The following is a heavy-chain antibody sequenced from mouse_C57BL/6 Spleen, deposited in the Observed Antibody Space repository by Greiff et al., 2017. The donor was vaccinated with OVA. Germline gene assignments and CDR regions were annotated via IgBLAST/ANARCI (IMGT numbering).Heavy chain of an antibody. J-gene: IGHJ2*01. CDR1: GFTFSSYG. Sequence: DVHLVESGGDLVKPGGSLKLSCAASGFTFSSYGMSWVRQTPDKRLEWVATISSGGSYTYYPDSVKGRFTISRDNAKNTLYLQMSSLKSEDTAMYYCARKLANWDYFDYWGQGTTLTVSS. D-gene: IGHD4-1*01. CDR3: ARKLANWDYFDY. V-gene: IGHV5-6*01. CDR2: ISSGGSYT.